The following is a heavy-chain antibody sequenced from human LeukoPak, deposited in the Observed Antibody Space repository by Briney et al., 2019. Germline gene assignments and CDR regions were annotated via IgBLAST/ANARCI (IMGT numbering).Heavy chain of an antibody. D-gene: IGHD3-10*01. J-gene: IGHJ4*02. V-gene: IGHV3-15*01. CDR2: IKSKTDGGTT. CDR1: GFTFGNAW. CDR3: NTDYGSGSYHYFNY. Sequence: GGSLRLSCAASGFTFGNAWMSWVRQAPGKGLEWVGRIKSKTDGGTTDYAAPVKGRFTISRDDSKNTLYLQMNSLKTEDTAVYYCNTDYGSGSYHYFNYWGQGALVTVSS.